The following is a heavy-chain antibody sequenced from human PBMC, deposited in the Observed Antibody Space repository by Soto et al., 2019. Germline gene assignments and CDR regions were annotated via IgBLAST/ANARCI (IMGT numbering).Heavy chain of an antibody. V-gene: IGHV2-5*02. J-gene: IGHJ4*02. CDR2: IYWDDDK. CDR1: GFSLTTSGVA. CDR3: SHREYRSGFFDY. Sequence: SGPTLVNPTQTLTLTCTFSGFSLTTSGVAVGWIRQPPGKAPEWLALIYWDDDKRYSPSLKSRLTITKDTSKNQVVLTMTTMDPVDTATYDWSHREYRSGFFDYWGQGVLVTVSS. D-gene: IGHD2-15*01.